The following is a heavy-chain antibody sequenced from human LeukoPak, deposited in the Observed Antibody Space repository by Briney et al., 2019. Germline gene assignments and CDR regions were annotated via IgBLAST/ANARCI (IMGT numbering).Heavy chain of an antibody. J-gene: IGHJ4*02. Sequence: TSQTLSLTCAISGDSVSSNSAAWNWIRQSPSRGLEWLGRTYYRSKWYNDYAVSVESRITINPDTPKNQFSLQLNSVTPEDTAVYYCARDLDWKTPFDYWGQGTLVTVSS. CDR3: ARDLDWKTPFDY. V-gene: IGHV6-1*01. D-gene: IGHD3-9*01. CDR2: TYYRSKWYN. CDR1: GDSVSSNSAA.